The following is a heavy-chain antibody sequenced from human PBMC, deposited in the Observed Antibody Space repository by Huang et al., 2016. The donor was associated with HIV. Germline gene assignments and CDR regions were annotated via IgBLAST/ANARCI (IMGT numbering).Heavy chain of an antibody. J-gene: IGHJ3*02. CDR2: MGNGGKNK. CDR1: GFDFSSHD. V-gene: IGHV3-30*02. Sequence: QLHLVESGGGVVQPGGSLRLSCVASGFDFSSHDMHWVRQAQGKGLEWITFMGNGGKNKQYGDSVTGRGTISRDNSKNTLYLQMNSLRPEDTAVYYCAKEEAGRFGAFDIWGQGTMVTVSS. D-gene: IGHD3-10*01. CDR3: AKEEAGRFGAFDI.